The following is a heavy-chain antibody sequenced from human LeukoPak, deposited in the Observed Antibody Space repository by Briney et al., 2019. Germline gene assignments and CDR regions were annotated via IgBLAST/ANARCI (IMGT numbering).Heavy chain of an antibody. V-gene: IGHV3-23*01. CDR1: GFTFSSYA. D-gene: IGHD6-13*01. J-gene: IGHJ4*02. CDR3: AKELLGTRIAAAGTTFDY. Sequence: PGGSLRLSCTASGFTFSSYAMSWIRQAPGKGLEWVSAINGSGSSTYYADSVKGRFTICRDNSKNPLYLQMNRLRAEETAVYYCAKELLGTRIAAAGTTFDYWGQGTLVTVSS. CDR2: INGSGSST.